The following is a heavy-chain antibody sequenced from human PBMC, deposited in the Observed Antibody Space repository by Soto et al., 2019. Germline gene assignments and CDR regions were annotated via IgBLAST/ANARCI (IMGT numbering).Heavy chain of an antibody. J-gene: IGHJ4*02. Sequence: QVQLVESGGGVVQPGRSLRLSCAASGFTFSSYGMHWVGQAPGKRLEWVAVISYDGSNKYYADSVKGRFTISRDNSKNTLYLQMNSLTAEDTAVYYCAKGSTAMTYFDYWGQGTLVTVSS. D-gene: IGHD5-18*01. CDR1: GFTFSSYG. CDR2: ISYDGSNK. CDR3: AKGSTAMTYFDY. V-gene: IGHV3-30*18.